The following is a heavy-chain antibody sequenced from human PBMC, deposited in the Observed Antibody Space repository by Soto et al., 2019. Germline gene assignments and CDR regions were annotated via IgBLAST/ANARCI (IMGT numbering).Heavy chain of an antibody. J-gene: IGHJ6*02. CDR3: ATAPGGVFYYAMDV. D-gene: IGHD2-8*01. V-gene: IGHV3-48*03. Sequence: QAGGSLRLSCAGSGFNFRNYEMNWVRQAPGKGLEWLSYISDDGTSMQYADSVKGRFTISRDNTKTSLYLQMTSLRGDDTAVYYCATAPGGVFYYAMDVWGQGVTVTVSS. CDR1: GFNFRNYE. CDR2: ISDDGTSM.